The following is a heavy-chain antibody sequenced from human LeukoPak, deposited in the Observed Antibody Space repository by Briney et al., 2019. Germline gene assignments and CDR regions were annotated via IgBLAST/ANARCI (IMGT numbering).Heavy chain of an antibody. CDR2: ISAYNGNT. Sequence: ASVKVSCKASGYTCTSYGISWVRQAPGQGLEWMGWISAYNGNTNYAQKLQGRVTMTTDTSTSTAYMELRSLRSDDTAVYYCARAASGYSGYGPFDYWGQGTLVTVSS. CDR1: GYTCTSYG. CDR3: ARAASGYSGYGPFDY. D-gene: IGHD5-12*01. V-gene: IGHV1-18*01. J-gene: IGHJ4*02.